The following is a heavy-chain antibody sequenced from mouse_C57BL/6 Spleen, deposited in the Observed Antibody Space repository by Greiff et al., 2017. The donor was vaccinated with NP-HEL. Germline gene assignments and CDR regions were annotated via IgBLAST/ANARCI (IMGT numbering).Heavy chain of an antibody. CDR3: ARGTAQAFFAY. CDR2: ISYDGSN. V-gene: IGHV3-6*01. Sequence: EVQLQESGPGLVKPSQSLSLTCSVTGYSITSGYYWNWIRQFPGNKLEWMGYISYDGSNNYNPSLKNRISITRDTSKNQFFLKLNSVTTEDTATYYCARGTAQAFFAYWGQGTLVTVSA. J-gene: IGHJ3*01. D-gene: IGHD3-2*02. CDR1: GYSITSGYY.